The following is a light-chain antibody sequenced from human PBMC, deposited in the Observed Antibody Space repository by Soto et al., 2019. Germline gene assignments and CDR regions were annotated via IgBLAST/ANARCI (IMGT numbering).Light chain of an antibody. Sequence: EIVLTQSPATLSLSPGERATLSCRASQSVGSYFAWYQQKPGQAPRLLSYAASNRATGIPVRFSGSGSGTDFTLTISSLEPEDFAVYYCQQSSSWLTFGGGTKVEIK. V-gene: IGKV3-11*01. CDR2: AAS. CDR1: QSVGSY. CDR3: QQSSSWLT. J-gene: IGKJ4*01.